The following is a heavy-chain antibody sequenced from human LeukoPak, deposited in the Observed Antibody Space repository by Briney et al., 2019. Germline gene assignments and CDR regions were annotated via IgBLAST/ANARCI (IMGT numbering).Heavy chain of an antibody. D-gene: IGHD1-26*01. CDR2: IYYSRST. Sequence: SETLSLTCTVSGGSISGYYWSWIRQPPGKGLEWIGYIYYSRSTNYNPSLKSRVTISVDASKNQFSLKLSSVTAADTAVYYCARVPLYSGTYYFDYWGQGTLVTVSS. J-gene: IGHJ4*02. CDR1: GGSISGYY. V-gene: IGHV4-59*01. CDR3: ARVPLYSGTYYFDY.